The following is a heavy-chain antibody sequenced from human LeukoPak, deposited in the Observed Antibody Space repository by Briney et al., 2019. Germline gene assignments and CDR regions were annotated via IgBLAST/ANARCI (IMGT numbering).Heavy chain of an antibody. D-gene: IGHD6-6*01. CDR1: GFTFSTYG. Sequence: GRSLRLSCAASGFTFSTYGMHWVRQAPGKGLEWVAVLWYDGYDKYYADSVKGRFTISRDNSKNTLYLHMNSLRAEDTALYYCAKHLWKYSSSSFDYWGQGTLVTVSS. V-gene: IGHV3-33*06. J-gene: IGHJ4*02. CDR3: AKHLWKYSSSSFDY. CDR2: LWYDGYDK.